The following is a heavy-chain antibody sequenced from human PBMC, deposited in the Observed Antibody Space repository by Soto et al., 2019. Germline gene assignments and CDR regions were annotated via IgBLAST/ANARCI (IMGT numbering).Heavy chain of an antibody. CDR2: IYYSGST. CDR1: GGSISSGGYY. D-gene: IGHD3-10*01. CDR3: ARLYRITMVRGVLNWFDP. Sequence: QVQLQESGPGLVKPSQTLSLTCTVSGGSISSGGYYWSWIRQHPGKGLEWIGYIYYSGSTYYNPSLKSRVTISVDTSKNQFSLKLSSVTAADTAVYYCARLYRITMVRGVLNWFDPWGQGTLVTVSS. V-gene: IGHV4-31*03. J-gene: IGHJ5*02.